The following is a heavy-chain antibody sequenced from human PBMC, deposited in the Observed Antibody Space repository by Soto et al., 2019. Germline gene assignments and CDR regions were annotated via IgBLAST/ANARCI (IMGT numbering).Heavy chain of an antibody. CDR3: AREDYYDSSGYRTRDAFDI. D-gene: IGHD3-22*01. CDR2: INHSGST. J-gene: IGHJ3*02. V-gene: IGHV4-34*01. CDR1: GGSFSGYY. Sequence: PSETLSLTCAVYGGSFSGYYWSRIRQPPGKGLEWIGEINHSGSTNYNPSLKSRVTISVDTSKNQFSLKLSSVTAADTAVYYCAREDYYDSSGYRTRDAFDIWGQGTMVTVS.